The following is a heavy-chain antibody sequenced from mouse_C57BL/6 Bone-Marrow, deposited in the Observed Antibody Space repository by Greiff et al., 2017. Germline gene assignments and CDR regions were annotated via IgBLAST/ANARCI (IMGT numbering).Heavy chain of an antibody. CDR2: IDPSDSYT. CDR1: GYTFTSYW. Sequence: QVQLQQPGAELVKPGASVKLSCKASGYTFTSYWMQWVKQRPGQGLEWIGEIDPSDSYTNYNQKFKGKATLTVDTSSSTAYMQLSSLTSEDSAVYYCAREDYYAMDDWGQGTSVTVSS. CDR3: AREDYYAMDD. J-gene: IGHJ4*01. V-gene: IGHV1-50*01.